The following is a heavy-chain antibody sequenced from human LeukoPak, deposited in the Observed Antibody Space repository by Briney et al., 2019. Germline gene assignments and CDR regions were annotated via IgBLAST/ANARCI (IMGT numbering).Heavy chain of an antibody. V-gene: IGHV4-34*01. CDR1: GGSFSGYY. J-gene: IGHJ5*02. CDR3: ARQGVTTLKDWSDP. D-gene: IGHD4-17*01. Sequence: ASETLSLTCAVYGGSFSGYYWSWIRQPPGKGLEWIGEINHSGSTNYNPSLKSRVTISVDTSKNQFSLKLSSVTAADTAVYYCARQGVTTLKDWSDPWGQGTLVTVSS. CDR2: INHSGST.